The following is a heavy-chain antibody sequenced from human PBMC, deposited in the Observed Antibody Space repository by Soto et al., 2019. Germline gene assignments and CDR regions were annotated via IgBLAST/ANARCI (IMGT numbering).Heavy chain of an antibody. Sequence: QVQLQESGPGLVKPSQTLSLTCTVSGGSISSGGYYWSWIRQHPGKGLEWIGYIYYSGSTYYNPSHKRRVTISVDTSKNQFSLKLSSVTAADTAVYYCARAPCSGGSCYPHYYYYYGMDVWGQGTTVTVSS. CDR3: ARAPCSGGSCYPHYYYYYGMDV. D-gene: IGHD2-15*01. CDR1: GGSISSGGYY. J-gene: IGHJ6*02. CDR2: IYYSGST. V-gene: IGHV4-31*03.